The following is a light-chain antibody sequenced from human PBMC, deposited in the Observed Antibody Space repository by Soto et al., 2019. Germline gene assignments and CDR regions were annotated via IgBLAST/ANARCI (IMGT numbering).Light chain of an antibody. CDR1: QNISNN. J-gene: IGKJ2*01. V-gene: IGKV3-15*01. CDR3: QQYDYWPPYT. Sequence: EIVMTQSPATLSVSPGERATLSCRASQNISNNLAWYQQKPGRSPRLLIYGAPTRATGIPARFSGSGSGTEFTLTISSLQSEDFAVYYCQQYDYWPPYTFGQGTKLEIK. CDR2: GAP.